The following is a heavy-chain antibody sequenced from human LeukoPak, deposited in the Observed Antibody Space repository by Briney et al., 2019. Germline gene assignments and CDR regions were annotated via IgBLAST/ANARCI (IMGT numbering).Heavy chain of an antibody. J-gene: IGHJ3*02. CDR2: ISSSSSYI. CDR3: ARSGIVGAISAFDI. CDR1: GFTFSSYS. Sequence: PGGSLRLSCVASGFTFSSYSMNWVRQAPGKGLEWVSSISSSSSYIYYADSVKGRFTISRDNAKNSLYLQMNSLRAEDTAVYYCARSGIVGAISAFDIWGQGTMVTVSS. D-gene: IGHD1-26*01. V-gene: IGHV3-21*01.